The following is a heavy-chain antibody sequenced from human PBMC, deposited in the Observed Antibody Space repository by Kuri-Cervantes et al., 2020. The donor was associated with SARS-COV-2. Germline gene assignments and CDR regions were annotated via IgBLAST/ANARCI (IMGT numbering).Heavy chain of an antibody. CDR2: ISWDGGST. Sequence: GGSLRLSCAASGFTFDDYTMHWVRQAPGKGLEWVSLISWDGGSTYHADSVKGRFTISRDNSQNTLFLQMDNLRAEDTATYYCAKDPWAVVVSGAFDTWGQGTMVTVSS. V-gene: IGHV3-43*01. J-gene: IGHJ3*02. CDR3: AKDPWAVVVSGAFDT. D-gene: IGHD3-22*01. CDR1: GFTFDDYT.